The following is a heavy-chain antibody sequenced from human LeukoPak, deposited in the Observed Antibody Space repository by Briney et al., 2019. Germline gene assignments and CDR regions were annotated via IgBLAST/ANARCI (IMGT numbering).Heavy chain of an antibody. CDR3: ASIATTVNLYYYYYYMDV. CDR1: GGSFNSYY. V-gene: IGHV4-34*01. Sequence: SETLSLTCAVSGGSFNSYYWSWIRQPPGKGLEWIADIDHSGSTNYTPSLKSRVTISVDTSKNQFSLKLTSVTAADTAVYYCASIATTVNLYYYYYYMDVWGKGTTVTVSS. CDR2: IDHSGST. D-gene: IGHD4-11*01. J-gene: IGHJ6*03.